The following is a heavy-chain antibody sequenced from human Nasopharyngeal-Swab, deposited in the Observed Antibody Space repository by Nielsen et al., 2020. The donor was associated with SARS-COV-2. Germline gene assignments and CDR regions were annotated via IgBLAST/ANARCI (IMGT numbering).Heavy chain of an antibody. D-gene: IGHD3-16*01. CDR2: INGEESRT. CDR1: GFTFNNYW. Sequence: GESLKISCAVSGFTFNNYWMHWVRQAPGKGLVWVSRINGEESRTSYADSVKGRLTISRDNAKTTLYLQMNSLRADDAAMYYCARDPHGVRGAMQDAFDLWGQGTMVTVSS. CDR3: ARDPHGVRGAMQDAFDL. V-gene: IGHV3-74*01. J-gene: IGHJ3*01.